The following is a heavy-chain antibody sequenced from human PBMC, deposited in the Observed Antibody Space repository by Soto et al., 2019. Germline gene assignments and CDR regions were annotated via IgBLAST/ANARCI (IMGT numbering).Heavy chain of an antibody. D-gene: IGHD1-26*01. CDR3: ARAVWDSGNPNGGELLDY. CDR1: GYTFTSYY. CDR2: INPSGGST. V-gene: IGHV1-46*01. Sequence: QVQLVQSGAEVKKPGASVKVSCKASGYTFTSYYMHWVRQAPGQGLEWMGIINPSGGSTSYSQKFQGRVTMTRDTSTITVYMELSSLRSEDTAVYYCARAVWDSGNPNGGELLDYSGQGTLVTVSS. J-gene: IGHJ4*02.